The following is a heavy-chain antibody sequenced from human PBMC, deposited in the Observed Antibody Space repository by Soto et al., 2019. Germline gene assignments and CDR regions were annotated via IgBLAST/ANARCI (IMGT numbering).Heavy chain of an antibody. V-gene: IGHV3-53*01. CDR2: IYSGGST. CDR3: GGDPSARRHGMDV. D-gene: IGHD6-19*01. CDR1: GFTVSSNY. J-gene: IGHJ6*02. Sequence: GGSLRLSCAASGFTVSSNYMSWVRQAPGKGLEWVSVIYSGGSTYYADSVRGRFTISRDNSKNTLYLQMKSLRAEDTAVYYCGGDPSARRHGMDVWGQGTTVTVSS.